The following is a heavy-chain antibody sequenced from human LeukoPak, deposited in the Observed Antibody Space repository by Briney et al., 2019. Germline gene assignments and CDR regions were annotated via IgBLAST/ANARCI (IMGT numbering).Heavy chain of an antibody. CDR1: GGAISTNGYY. J-gene: IGHJ4*02. CDR2: IYDFGST. CDR3: AGLLADKRGFGY. Sequence: PSETLSLTCTVSGGAISTNGYYWGWIRQPPGMGLEWVGSIYDFGSTYYNASLKSRVTMSVDTSKNQFSLRLTSVTAADTAVYYCAGLLADKRGFGYWGQGTLVSVSS. V-gene: IGHV4-39*01. D-gene: IGHD2/OR15-2a*01.